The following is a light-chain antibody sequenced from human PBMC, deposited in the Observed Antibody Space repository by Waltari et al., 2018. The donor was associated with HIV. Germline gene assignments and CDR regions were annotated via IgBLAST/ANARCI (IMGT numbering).Light chain of an antibody. CDR1: QSINRSY. V-gene: IGKV3-20*01. Sequence: EIVLTQSPGIPSLSAGERATLSCRASQSINRSYLAWYQHKPGHAPRLLIYGASNRAAGIPDRFSGSGSGTDFTLTISRLEPDDIAVYYCQQYGSSPITFGQGTRLEI. J-gene: IGKJ5*01. CDR3: QQYGSSPIT. CDR2: GAS.